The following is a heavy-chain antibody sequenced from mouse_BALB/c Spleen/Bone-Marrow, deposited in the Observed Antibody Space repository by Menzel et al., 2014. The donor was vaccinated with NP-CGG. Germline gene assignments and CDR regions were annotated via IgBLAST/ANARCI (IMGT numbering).Heavy chain of an antibody. Sequence: EVKLVESGPSLVKPSQTLSLTCSVTGDSITSGYWNWIRKVPGTKPEYMGSISNSGSTYYNPSLKSRISITRDKSKNQYYLQLNSVTTEDTATYYCASWGFAYWGQGTLATVSA. V-gene: IGHV3-8*02. J-gene: IGHJ3*01. D-gene: IGHD4-1*01. CDR3: ASWGFAY. CDR2: ISNSGST. CDR1: GDSITSGY.